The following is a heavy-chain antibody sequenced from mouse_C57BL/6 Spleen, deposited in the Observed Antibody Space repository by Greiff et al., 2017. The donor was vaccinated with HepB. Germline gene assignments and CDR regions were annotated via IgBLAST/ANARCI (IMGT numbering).Heavy chain of an antibody. V-gene: IGHV1-42*01. CDR2: INPSTGGT. CDR1: GYSFTGYY. D-gene: IGHD2-4*01. J-gene: IGHJ2*01. Sequence: VQLQQSVPELVKPGASVKISCKASGYSFTGYYMNWVKLSPEKSLEWIGEINPSTGGTTYNQKFKAKATLTVDKSSSTAYMQLKSLTSEDSAVYYCARSGITPLFDYWGQGTTLTVSS. CDR3: ARSGITPLFDY.